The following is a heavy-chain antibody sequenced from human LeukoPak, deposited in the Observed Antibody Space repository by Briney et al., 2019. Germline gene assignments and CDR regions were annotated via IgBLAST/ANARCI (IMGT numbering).Heavy chain of an antibody. Sequence: GASVKVSCKASGYNFIANYMQWVRQAPGQGLEWMGWINPNSGGTNYAQKFQGRVTMTRNTSISTAYMELSSLRSEDTAVYYCARVERSLIVVVVAAAFDYWGQGTLVTVSS. V-gene: IGHV1-2*02. D-gene: IGHD2-15*01. CDR1: GYNFIANY. CDR3: ARVERSLIVVVVAAAFDY. CDR2: INPNSGGT. J-gene: IGHJ4*02.